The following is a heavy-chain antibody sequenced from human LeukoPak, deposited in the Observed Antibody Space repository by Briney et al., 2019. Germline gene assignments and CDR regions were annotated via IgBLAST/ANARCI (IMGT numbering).Heavy chain of an antibody. V-gene: IGHV4-59*01. CDR3: ARGFYSPAY. Sequence: SETLSLTCTVSGGSISSDYWSWIRQPPGKGLEWVGYIYYSGRTFYNPSLKSRVTMSVDTSKNQFSLKLSSVTAADTAIYYCARGFYSPAYWGQGTLEPVSS. J-gene: IGHJ4*02. CDR1: GGSISSDY. CDR2: IYYSGRT. D-gene: IGHD4-11*01.